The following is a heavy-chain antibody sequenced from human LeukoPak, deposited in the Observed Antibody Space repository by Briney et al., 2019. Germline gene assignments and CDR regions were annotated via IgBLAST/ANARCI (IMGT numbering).Heavy chain of an antibody. D-gene: IGHD6-6*01. V-gene: IGHV3-30*02. J-gene: IGHJ4*02. Sequence: PGGSLRLSCAASGITFISYGMHWVRQAPGKGLEWVAFIRYDGSHKYYVGSVKGRFTISRDNSKNTLYLQMNSLRAEDTAVYYCAVIASRPDGYFDYWGQGTLVSVSS. CDR2: IRYDGSHK. CDR3: AVIASRPDGYFDY. CDR1: GITFISYG.